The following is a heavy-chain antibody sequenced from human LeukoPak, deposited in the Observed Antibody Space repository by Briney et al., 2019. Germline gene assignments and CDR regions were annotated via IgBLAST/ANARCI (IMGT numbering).Heavy chain of an antibody. CDR2: ISYSGST. D-gene: IGHD6-13*01. CDR3: ARAYSSPNWFDP. Sequence: PSETLSLTCTVSGGSISSSSYYWGWIRQPPGKGLEWIGTISYSGSTYYNPSLKSRVTISVDTSNNQFFLQLSSVTAADTAVYYCARAYSSPNWFDPWGQGTLVTVSS. CDR1: GGSISSSSYY. V-gene: IGHV4-39*01. J-gene: IGHJ5*02.